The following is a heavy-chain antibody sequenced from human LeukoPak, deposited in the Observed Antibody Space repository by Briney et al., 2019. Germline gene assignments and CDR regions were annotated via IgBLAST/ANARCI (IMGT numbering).Heavy chain of an antibody. J-gene: IGHJ4*02. CDR1: AFTFSSYA. Sequence: PGGSLRLSCAASAFTFSSYAMSWVRQAPGRGLEWVSAMSDIGSTTYYADSVKGRFTISRDNAKNSLYLQMNSLRAEDTAVYYCARVGRWLQLFDYWGQGTLVTVSS. D-gene: IGHD5-24*01. V-gene: IGHV3-23*01. CDR3: ARVGRWLQLFDY. CDR2: MSDIGSTT.